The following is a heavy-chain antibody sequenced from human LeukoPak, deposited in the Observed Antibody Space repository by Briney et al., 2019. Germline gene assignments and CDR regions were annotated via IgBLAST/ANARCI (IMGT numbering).Heavy chain of an antibody. CDR3: ARDGGTSSGYYLNV. CDR2: IYYSGST. D-gene: IGHD3-22*01. CDR1: GGSVSSGSYY. Sequence: SETLSLTCTVSGGSVSSGSYYWSWIRQPPGKGLEWIGYIYYSGSTYYNPSLKSRVTISVDTSKDQFSLKLSSVTAADTAVYYCARDGGTSSGYYLNVWGQGTLVTVSS. V-gene: IGHV4-61*01. J-gene: IGHJ4*02.